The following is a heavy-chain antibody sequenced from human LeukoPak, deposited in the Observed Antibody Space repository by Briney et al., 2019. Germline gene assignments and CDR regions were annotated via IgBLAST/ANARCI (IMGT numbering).Heavy chain of an antibody. CDR3: AKADKWLVPAS. J-gene: IGHJ5*02. CDR1: GFTFSSYG. Sequence: GGSLRLSCAASGFTFSSYGMHWVRQAPGKGLEWVAVIWYDGSNKYYADSVKGRFTISRDNSKNTLYLQMNGLRAGDTAVYYCAKADKWLVPASWGQGTLVTVSS. D-gene: IGHD6-19*01. V-gene: IGHV3-33*06. CDR2: IWYDGSNK.